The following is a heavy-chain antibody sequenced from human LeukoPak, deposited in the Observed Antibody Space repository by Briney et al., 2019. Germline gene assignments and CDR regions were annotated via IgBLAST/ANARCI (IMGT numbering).Heavy chain of an antibody. CDR1: GFTFSSYA. CDR2: IKQDGSEK. Sequence: PGWSLRLSCAASGFTFSSYAMSWVRQAPGKGLEWVANIKQDGSEKYYVDSVKGRFTISRDNAKNSLYLQMNSLRAEDTAVYYCARDVSSIRSSPEDYWGQGTLVTVSS. V-gene: IGHV3-7*01. D-gene: IGHD2-15*01. CDR3: ARDVSSIRSSPEDY. J-gene: IGHJ4*02.